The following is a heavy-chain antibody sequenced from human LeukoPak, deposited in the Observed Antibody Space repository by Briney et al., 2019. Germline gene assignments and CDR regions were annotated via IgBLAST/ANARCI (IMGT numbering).Heavy chain of an antibody. CDR3: AGGTPGGIDY. CDR2: ISSSSSYI. V-gene: IGHV3-21*01. D-gene: IGHD1-26*01. CDR1: GFTFSSYS. J-gene: IGHJ4*02. Sequence: GGSLRLSCAASGFTFSSYSMNWVRQAPGKGLEWVSSISSSSSYIYYADSVKGRFTISRDNAKNSLYLQMNSLRAEDTAVYYCAGGTPGGIDYWGQGTLVTVSS.